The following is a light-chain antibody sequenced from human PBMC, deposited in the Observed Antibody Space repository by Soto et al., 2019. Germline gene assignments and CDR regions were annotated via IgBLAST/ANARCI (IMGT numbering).Light chain of an antibody. CDR2: GAS. J-gene: IGKJ1*01. CDR1: QSVSSN. V-gene: IGKV3-15*01. Sequence: ERVMTQPPVTLSVSPGERATLSCRASQSVSSNLAWYQQKPGQAPRLLIYGASSRATGIPTRFSGSGSGTEFTLTISSLHSEDFEVYYCQRYNNWPQTFGQGTKVDIK. CDR3: QRYNNWPQT.